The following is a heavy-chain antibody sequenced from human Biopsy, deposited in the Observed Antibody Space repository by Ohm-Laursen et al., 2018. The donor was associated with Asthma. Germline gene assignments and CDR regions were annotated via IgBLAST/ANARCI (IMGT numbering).Heavy chain of an antibody. CDR2: ISVYNGNT. CDR1: GYTFNSAG. V-gene: IGHV1-18*01. CDR3: ARAVDYSHYYGIDV. Sequence: GSSVKVSCKTSGYTFNSAGITWGRQAPGQGLAWMGWISVYNGNTKVAQKLQDRVTMITDTSTSTAYMELRSLRSDDTAVYFCARAVDYSHYYGIDVWGQGTTVTVS. J-gene: IGHJ6*02. D-gene: IGHD3-10*01.